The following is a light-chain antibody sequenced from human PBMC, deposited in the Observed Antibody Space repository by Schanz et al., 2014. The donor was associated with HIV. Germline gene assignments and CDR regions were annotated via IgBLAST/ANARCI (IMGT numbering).Light chain of an antibody. CDR2: DVN. CDR3: GSFATATTWV. Sequence: QSALTQPASVSGSPGQSLTISCTGTSSDIGAYSYVSWYQHHPGKAPKLMIYDVNYRPSGVSSRFSGSQSGNTASLTISGLQGGDEADYHCGSFATATTWVFGGGTKLTVL. V-gene: IGLV2-14*03. J-gene: IGLJ3*02. CDR1: SSDIGAYSY.